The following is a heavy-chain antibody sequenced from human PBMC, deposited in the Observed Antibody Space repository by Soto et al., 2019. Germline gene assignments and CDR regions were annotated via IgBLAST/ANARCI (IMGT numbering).Heavy chain of an antibody. D-gene: IGHD3-22*01. CDR1: GYTFTSYG. Sequence: QVQLVQSGAEVKKPGASVKVSCKASGYTFTSYGISWVRQAPGQGLEWMGWISAYNGNTNYAQKRQGRVTMTTATSTSTGYMELRSRRSDDTAVYDCARADDSSGYFGYWGQGTLVTVSS. J-gene: IGHJ4*02. V-gene: IGHV1-18*01. CDR2: ISAYNGNT. CDR3: ARADDSSGYFGY.